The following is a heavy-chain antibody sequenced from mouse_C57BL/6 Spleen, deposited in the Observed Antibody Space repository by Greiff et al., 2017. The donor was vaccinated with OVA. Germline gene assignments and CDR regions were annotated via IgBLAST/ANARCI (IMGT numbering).Heavy chain of an antibody. Sequence: EVKLVESGGDLVKPGGSLKLSCAASGFTFSSYGMSWVRQTPDKRLEWVATISSGGSYTYYPDSVKGRFTISRDNAKNTLYLQMSSLKSEDTAMYYGARHFITTVVASYWYFDVWGTGTTVTVSS. J-gene: IGHJ1*03. D-gene: IGHD1-1*01. CDR2: ISSGGSYT. CDR1: GFTFSSYG. V-gene: IGHV5-6*02. CDR3: ARHFITTVVASYWYFDV.